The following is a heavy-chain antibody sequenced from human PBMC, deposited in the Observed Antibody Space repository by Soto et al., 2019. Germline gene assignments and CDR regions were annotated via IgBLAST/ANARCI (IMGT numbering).Heavy chain of an antibody. D-gene: IGHD1-26*01. Sequence: GGSLRLSCTASGFTFSSYAMSWVRQAPGKGLEWVSGIPDSAYSTYYADSVKGRFTISRDNSKNTLYLQMNSLRAEDTALYYCARVRVSWELLLPRPLTNYYFDYWGQGTLVTVSS. CDR2: IPDSAYST. CDR1: GFTFSSYA. CDR3: ARVRVSWELLLPRPLTNYYFDY. J-gene: IGHJ4*02. V-gene: IGHV3-23*01.